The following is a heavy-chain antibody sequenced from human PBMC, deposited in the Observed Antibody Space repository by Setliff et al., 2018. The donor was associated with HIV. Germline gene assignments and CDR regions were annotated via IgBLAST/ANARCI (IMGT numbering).Heavy chain of an antibody. J-gene: IGHJ5*02. V-gene: IGHV4-39*07. CDR1: GGSISSNIY. D-gene: IGHD3-10*01. CDR2: FDSSGST. Sequence: SETLSLTCTVSGGSISSNIYWGWVRQSPKEGLEWIGSFDSSGSTYYNPSLKSRAILSVDTSKNQFSLKLSAVTAADTAVYYCARDHVFGSRTGFDPWGPGILVTVS. CDR3: ARDHVFGSRTGFDP.